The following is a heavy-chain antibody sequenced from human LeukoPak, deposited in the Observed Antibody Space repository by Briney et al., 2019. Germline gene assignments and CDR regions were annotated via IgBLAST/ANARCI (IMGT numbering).Heavy chain of an antibody. CDR3: ARGQLLYVLSYYYYYGMDV. D-gene: IGHD2-2*02. CDR1: GYTFTSYG. J-gene: IGHJ6*02. V-gene: IGHV1-18*01. CDR2: ISAYNGNT. Sequence: ASVTVSYKASGYTFTSYGISWVRQAPGQGLEWMGWISAYNGNTNYAQKLQGRVNMTTDTSTSTAYMELRSLRSDDTAVYYCARGQLLYVLSYYYYYGMDVWGQGTTVTVSS.